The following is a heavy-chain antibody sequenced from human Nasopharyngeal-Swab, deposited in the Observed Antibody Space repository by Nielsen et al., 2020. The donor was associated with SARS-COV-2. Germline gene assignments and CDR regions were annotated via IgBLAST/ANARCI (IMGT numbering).Heavy chain of an antibody. D-gene: IGHD1-26*01. J-gene: IGHJ5*02. CDR2: IHIDGSST. Sequence: GDSLKISCTASGFTFSSYWMHWVRQAPGKGLVWVSRIHIDGSSTSYGDSVKGRFTLSRDDAKNTLYLQMNSLRTEDTAVYYCARDPSGSYGDNWFDPWGQGTLVTVSS. CDR3: ARDPSGSYGDNWFDP. V-gene: IGHV3-74*01. CDR1: GFTFSSYW.